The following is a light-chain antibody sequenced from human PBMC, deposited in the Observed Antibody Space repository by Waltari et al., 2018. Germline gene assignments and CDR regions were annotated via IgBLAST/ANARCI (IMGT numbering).Light chain of an antibody. CDR2: SIN. CDR3: AAWDDNLNGVV. CDR1: SSHTGSKT. J-gene: IGLJ3*02. V-gene: IGLV1-44*01. Sequence: QSVLAQPPSASGTPGQGVPIPRSGTSSHTGSKTVNWYQQLPRTAPKLLIYSINQRPSGVPDRFSGSKSGTSASLAISGLQSKDEADYYCAAWDDNLNGVVFGGGTKLTVL.